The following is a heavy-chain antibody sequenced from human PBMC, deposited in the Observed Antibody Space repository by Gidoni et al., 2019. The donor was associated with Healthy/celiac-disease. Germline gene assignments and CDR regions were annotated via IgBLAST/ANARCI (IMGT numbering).Heavy chain of an antibody. Sequence: QMQLQPWGAGLLKHSETLSLPCAVYGGSFSGYYWVWIRQPPGKGRECIGEINHSGSTNYNPSLKRRVTISVDTSKNQFSLKLSAVTAADTAVYYCARGLYGSGSYYKYWGQGTLVTVSS. V-gene: IGHV4-34*01. CDR3: ARGLYGSGSYYKY. D-gene: IGHD3-10*01. CDR1: GGSFSGYY. CDR2: INHSGST. J-gene: IGHJ4*02.